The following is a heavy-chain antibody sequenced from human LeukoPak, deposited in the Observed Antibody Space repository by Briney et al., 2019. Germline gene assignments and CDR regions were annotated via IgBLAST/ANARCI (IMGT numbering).Heavy chain of an antibody. CDR3: ARGLQYLNYFDS. V-gene: IGHV3-48*03. J-gene: IGHJ4*02. D-gene: IGHD4-11*01. Sequence: GGSLTLSCEASGFSLSNYEMNLVRQNPRKGLEWVSCIRSSYDTIYYADSVKGRFTISRDTAKNSLFLQMNSVRAEDTAVYFCARGLQYLNYFDSWGQGTLVTVSS. CDR2: IRSSYDTI. CDR1: GFSLSNYE.